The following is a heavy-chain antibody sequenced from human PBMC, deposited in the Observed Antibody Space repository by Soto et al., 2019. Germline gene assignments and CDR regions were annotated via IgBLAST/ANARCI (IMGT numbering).Heavy chain of an antibody. CDR1: GFTFSSFG. V-gene: IGHV3-30*03. CDR2: ISYDGNNK. J-gene: IGHJ6*02. CDR3: ARQFDSSGWYYYYYGMDV. D-gene: IGHD6-19*01. Sequence: QVQLVESGGGVVQPGRSLRLSCAASGFTFSSFGMHWVRQAPGKGLEWVAIISYDGNNKYYADSVQGRFTISRENSKNTLYLQMNSLRAEDTAVYYCARQFDSSGWYYYYYGMDVGGQGTTFTVSS.